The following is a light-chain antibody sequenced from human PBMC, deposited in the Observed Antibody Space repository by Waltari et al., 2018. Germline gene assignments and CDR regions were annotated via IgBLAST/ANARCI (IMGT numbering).Light chain of an antibody. CDR1: SLRSYY. V-gene: IGLV3-19*01. Sequence: SSELTQDPAVSVALGQTVRITCQGDSLRSYYASWYQQKPGQAPVLVIYGKNNRPSGIPDRFSGSSSGNTAPVTITGAQAEDEADYSCNSRDSSGNHLVFGGGTKLTVL. CDR3: NSRDSSGNHLV. J-gene: IGLJ2*01. CDR2: GKN.